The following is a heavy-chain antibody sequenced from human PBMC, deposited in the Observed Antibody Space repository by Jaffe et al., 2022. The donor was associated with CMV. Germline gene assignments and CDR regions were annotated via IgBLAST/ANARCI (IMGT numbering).Heavy chain of an antibody. J-gene: IGHJ4*02. V-gene: IGHV3-23*01. CDR2: ISGSGGST. CDR3: AKPEDCSGGSCYGIGIFDY. CDR1: GFTFSSYA. D-gene: IGHD2-15*01. Sequence: EVQLLESGGGLVQPGGSLRLSCAASGFTFSSYAMSWVRQAPGKGLEWVSAISGSGGSTYYADSVKGRFTISRDNSKNTLYLQMNSLRAEDTAVYYCAKPEDCSGGSCYGIGIFDYWGQGTLVTVSS.